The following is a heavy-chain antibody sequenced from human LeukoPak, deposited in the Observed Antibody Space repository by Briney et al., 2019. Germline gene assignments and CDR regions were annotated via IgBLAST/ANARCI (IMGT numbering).Heavy chain of an antibody. CDR3: AKIPYYGSGSYYFDY. CDR2: ISGSGGST. Sequence: GGSLRLSCAASGFTFSSYAMSWVRQAPGKRLEWVSAISGSGGSTYYADSVKGRFTISRDNSKNTLYLQMNSLRAEDTAVYYCAKIPYYGSGSYYFDYWGQGTLVTVSS. V-gene: IGHV3-23*01. CDR1: GFTFSSYA. D-gene: IGHD3-10*01. J-gene: IGHJ4*02.